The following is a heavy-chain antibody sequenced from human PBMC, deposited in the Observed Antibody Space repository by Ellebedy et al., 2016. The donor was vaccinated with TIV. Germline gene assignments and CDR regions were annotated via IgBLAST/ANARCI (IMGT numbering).Heavy chain of an antibody. Sequence: SVKVSXXASGGTFSSDAFSWVRQAPGERLEWMGRIIPILGIPNYAQKFQGRATISADKSTSTVSLELSSLRSDDTALYYCARVSRWEAFDIWGQGTMVTVSS. D-gene: IGHD1-26*01. CDR3: ARVSRWEAFDI. J-gene: IGHJ3*02. V-gene: IGHV1-69*04. CDR2: IIPILGIP. CDR1: GGTFSSDA.